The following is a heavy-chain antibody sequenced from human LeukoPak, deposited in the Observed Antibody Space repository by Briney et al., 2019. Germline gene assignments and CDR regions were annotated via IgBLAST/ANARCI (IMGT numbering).Heavy chain of an antibody. CDR2: IIPILGMA. CDR3: ARIDYGDSD. Sequence: ASVKVSCRASGGTFSSYAISWVRQAPGQGLEWMGRIIPILGMANYAQKFQGRVTITADKSTSTAYMELSSLRSEDTAVYYCARIDYGDSDWGQGTLVTVSS. D-gene: IGHD4-17*01. V-gene: IGHV1-69*04. CDR1: GGTFSSYA. J-gene: IGHJ4*02.